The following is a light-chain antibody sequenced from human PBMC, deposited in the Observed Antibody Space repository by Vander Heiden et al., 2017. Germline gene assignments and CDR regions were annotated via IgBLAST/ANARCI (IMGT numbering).Light chain of an antibody. Sequence: DIQLTQSPSSLSASVGDRLTISCRTSESVSFYLNWYQQKPGKAPKLLIHTASDLESGVPHRFSGDGSGTEFALTISSLQPEDFALYYCQQSYKTPRTFGQGTRVDIK. CDR2: TAS. CDR3: QQSYKTPRT. CDR1: ESVSFY. J-gene: IGKJ1*01. V-gene: IGKV1-39*01.